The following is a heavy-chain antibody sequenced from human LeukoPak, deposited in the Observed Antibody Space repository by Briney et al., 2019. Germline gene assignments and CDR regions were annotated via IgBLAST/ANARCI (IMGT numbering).Heavy chain of an antibody. J-gene: IGHJ6*03. D-gene: IGHD6-19*01. CDR3: ARIHSSGWTNYYYYYMDV. CDR1: GYTFTSYG. V-gene: IGHV1-18*01. CDR2: ISAYNGNT. Sequence: ASVKVSCKASGYTFTSYGISWVRQAPGQGPEWMGWISAYNGNTNYAQKLQGRVTMTTDTSTSTAYMELRSLRSDDTAVYYCARIHSSGWTNYYYYYMDVWGKGTTVTVSS.